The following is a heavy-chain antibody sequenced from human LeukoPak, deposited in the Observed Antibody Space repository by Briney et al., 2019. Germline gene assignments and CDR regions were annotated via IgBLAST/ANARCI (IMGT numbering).Heavy chain of an antibody. V-gene: IGHV3-33*01. D-gene: IGHD2-21*02. Sequence: GGSLILSCAASGFTFSSYGMHWVRQAPGKGLEWVAVIWYDGSNKYYADSVKGRFTISRDNSKNTLYLQMNSLRAEDTAVYYCARDHDCGGDCSPDYWGQGTLVTVSS. J-gene: IGHJ4*02. CDR1: GFTFSSYG. CDR3: ARDHDCGGDCSPDY. CDR2: IWYDGSNK.